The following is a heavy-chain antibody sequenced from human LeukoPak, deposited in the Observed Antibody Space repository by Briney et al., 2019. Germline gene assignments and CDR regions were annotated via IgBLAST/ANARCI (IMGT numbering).Heavy chain of an antibody. J-gene: IGHJ3*02. CDR1: GYTFASYD. V-gene: IGHV1-8*01. Sequence: ASVKVACKASGYTFASYDINWVRQATGQGHEWMGWMNLNSGNTGYAQKFQGRVTMTRNTSISTAYMELSSLRSEDTAVYYCARVRLASHRIWAFDIWGQGTMVTVSS. D-gene: IGHD1-14*01. CDR2: MNLNSGNT. CDR3: ARVRLASHRIWAFDI.